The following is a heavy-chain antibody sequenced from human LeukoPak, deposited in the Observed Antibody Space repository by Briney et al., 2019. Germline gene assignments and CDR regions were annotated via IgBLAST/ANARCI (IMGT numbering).Heavy chain of an antibody. CDR3: ARQGGYDSGYFDY. CDR1: GYSFTSYW. D-gene: IGHD5-12*01. V-gene: IGHV5-10-1*01. Sequence: GESLQISCQGSGYSFTSYWITWVRQMPGKGLEWMGRIDPSDSYTNYSPSFQGHVTISTDKSISTAYLQWSSLKASDTAMYYCARQGGYDSGYFDYWGQGTLVTVSS. J-gene: IGHJ4*02. CDR2: IDPSDSYT.